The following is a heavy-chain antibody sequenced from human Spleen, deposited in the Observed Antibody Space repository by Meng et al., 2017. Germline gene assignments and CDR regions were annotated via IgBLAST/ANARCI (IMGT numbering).Heavy chain of an antibody. V-gene: IGHV4-34*01. CDR3: ARGPTTMAHDFDY. J-gene: IGHJ4*02. CDR2: INHRGST. CDR1: GGTFSDYY. Sequence: SETLSLTCDVYGGTFSDYYWSWIRQPPGKGLEWIGEINHRGSTNYNPSLESRATISVDTSQNNLSLKLSSVTAADSAVYYCARGPTTMAHDFDYWGQGTLVTVSS. D-gene: IGHD4-11*01.